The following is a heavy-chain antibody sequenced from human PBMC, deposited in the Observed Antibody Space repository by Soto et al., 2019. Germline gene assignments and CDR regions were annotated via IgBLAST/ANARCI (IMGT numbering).Heavy chain of an antibody. D-gene: IGHD3-22*01. CDR1: GFTFSSYG. Sequence: GGSLRLSCAASGFTFSSYGMHWVRQAPGKGLERVAVISYDGSNKYYADFVKGRFTISRDNSKNTLFLQMNSLRAEDTAVYYCAKIYYDSSGYYYSLLYGMDVWGQGTTVTVSS. V-gene: IGHV3-30*18. CDR2: ISYDGSNK. CDR3: AKIYYDSSGYYYSLLYGMDV. J-gene: IGHJ6*02.